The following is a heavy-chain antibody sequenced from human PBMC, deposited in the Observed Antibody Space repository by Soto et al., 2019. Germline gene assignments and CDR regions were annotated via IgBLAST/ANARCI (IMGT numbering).Heavy chain of an antibody. CDR2: IDSGGST. CDR1: GFTVSSNY. Sequence: EVQLVESGGGLVQPGGSLRLLCAASGFTVSSNYMGWVRKAPGKGLEWVSVIDSGGSTYYADSVKGRFTISRDNSKNTLYLEMTSLRAEDTAVYYCARDPYYWGQGTMVTVSS. CDR3: ARDPYY. V-gene: IGHV3-66*01. J-gene: IGHJ4*02.